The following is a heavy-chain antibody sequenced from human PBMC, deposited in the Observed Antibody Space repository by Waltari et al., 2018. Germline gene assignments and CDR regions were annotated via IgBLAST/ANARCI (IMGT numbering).Heavy chain of an antibody. J-gene: IGHJ6*03. CDR2: VDPEDGET. CDR1: GYTFTDYY. D-gene: IGHD6-6*01. CDR3: ATEFPYSSSAQHYYYYYMDV. V-gene: IGHV1-69-2*01. Sequence: EVQLVQSGAEVKKPGATVKISCKASGYTFTDYYMHWVQQAPGKGLEWMGRVDPEDGETIYAEKFQGRVTITADTSTDTAYMELSSLRSEDTAVYYCATEFPYSSSAQHYYYYYMDVWGKGTTVTVSS.